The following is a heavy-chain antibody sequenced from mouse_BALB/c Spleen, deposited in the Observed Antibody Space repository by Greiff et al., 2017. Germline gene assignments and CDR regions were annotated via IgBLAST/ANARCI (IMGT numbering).Heavy chain of an antibody. CDR1: GFNIKDTY. CDR3: ARWGYDGIYYAMDY. D-gene: IGHD2-14*01. V-gene: IGHV14-3*02. Sequence: EVQLQQSGAELVKPGASVKLSCTASGFNIKDTYMHWVKQRPEQGLEWIGRIDPANGNTKYDPKFQGKATITADTSSNTAYLQLSSLTSEDTAVYYCARWGYDGIYYAMDYWGQGTSVTVSS. J-gene: IGHJ4*01. CDR2: IDPANGNT.